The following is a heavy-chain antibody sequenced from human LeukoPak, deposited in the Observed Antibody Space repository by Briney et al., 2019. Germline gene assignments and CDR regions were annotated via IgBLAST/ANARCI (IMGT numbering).Heavy chain of an antibody. D-gene: IGHD6-13*01. CDR1: GFTFSSYA. V-gene: IGHV3-23*01. CDR3: ARGLRSRIAAALTEFDY. J-gene: IGHJ4*02. CDR2: LSGSGAST. Sequence: GGSLRLSCAASGFTFSSYAMSWVRQAPGKGLEWVSALSGSGASTYYTDSVKGRFTISRDNAKNSLYLQMNSLRAEDTAVYYCARGLRSRIAAALTEFDYWGQGTLVTVSS.